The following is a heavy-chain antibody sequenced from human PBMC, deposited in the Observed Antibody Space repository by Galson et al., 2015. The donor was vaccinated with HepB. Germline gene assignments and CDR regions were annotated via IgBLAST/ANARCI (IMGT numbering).Heavy chain of an antibody. D-gene: IGHD3-10*01. CDR3: APSDYYSSGSSADY. Sequence: PALVKPTQTLTLPCTFSGFSLTTSGVGVAWIRQPPGKALEWLALIYWGDDKRYRPSLKRRLTVTKDTSKNQVVLTMTKMDPVDTATYYFAPSDYYSSGSSADYWRQGTLVTVSS. V-gene: IGHV2-5*02. CDR2: IYWGDDK. J-gene: IGHJ4*02. CDR1: GFSLTTSGVG.